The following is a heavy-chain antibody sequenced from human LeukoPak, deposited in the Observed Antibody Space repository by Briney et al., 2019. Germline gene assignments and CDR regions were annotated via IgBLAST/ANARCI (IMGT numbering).Heavy chain of an antibody. D-gene: IGHD2-2*01. V-gene: IGHV4-59*12. CDR1: GGSISSYY. Sequence: SETLSLTCTVSGGSISSYYWSWIRQPPGKGLEWLGYIYYSGSTNYNPSLKSRVTMSIDTSKNQFSLQLSSVTAADTAAYYCATSPPVVPAAITAFDIWGQGTMVTVSS. J-gene: IGHJ3*02. CDR3: ATSPPVVPAAITAFDI. CDR2: IYYSGST.